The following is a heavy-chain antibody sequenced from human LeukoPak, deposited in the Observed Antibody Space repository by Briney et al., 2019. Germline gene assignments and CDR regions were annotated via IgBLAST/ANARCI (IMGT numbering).Heavy chain of an antibody. CDR1: GGSISSGGYS. J-gene: IGHJ2*01. V-gene: IGHV4-30-2*01. CDR2: IYHSGST. Sequence: PSETLSLTCAVSGGSISSGGYSWSWIRQPPGKGLEWIGYIYHSGSTYYNPSLKSRVTISVDRSKNQFSLKLSSVTAADTAVYYCARGSDYYDSSGYYPVYWYFGLWGRGTLVTVSS. CDR3: ARGSDYYDSSGYYPVYWYFGL. D-gene: IGHD3-22*01.